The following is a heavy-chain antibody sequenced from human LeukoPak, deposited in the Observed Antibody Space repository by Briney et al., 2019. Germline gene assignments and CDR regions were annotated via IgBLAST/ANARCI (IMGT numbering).Heavy chain of an antibody. CDR2: IIPIFGTA. Sequence: SVEVSCKASGGTFSSYAISWVRQATGQGLEWMGGIIPIFGTANNAQKFQGIVTITADESTSPDYMELSSLRSEDTAVYYCARVKGEQQTSFDYWGQGTMVTVSS. V-gene: IGHV1-69*13. D-gene: IGHD6-13*01. CDR3: ARVKGEQQTSFDY. J-gene: IGHJ4*02. CDR1: GGTFSSYA.